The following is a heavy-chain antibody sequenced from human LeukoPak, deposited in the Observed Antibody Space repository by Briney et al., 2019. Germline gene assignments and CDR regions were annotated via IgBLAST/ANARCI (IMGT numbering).Heavy chain of an antibody. D-gene: IGHD6-19*01. CDR3: AKEAQWLVVGTFDI. J-gene: IGHJ3*02. Sequence: GGTLRLSCAASGFTFSSYAMSWVRQAPGKGLEWVSGITSSGSKTYYADSVKGRFTISRDNSKNTLYLQMNSLRAEDTAIYYCAKEAQWLVVGTFDIWGQGTMVTVSS. CDR2: ITSSGSKT. CDR1: GFTFSSYA. V-gene: IGHV3-23*05.